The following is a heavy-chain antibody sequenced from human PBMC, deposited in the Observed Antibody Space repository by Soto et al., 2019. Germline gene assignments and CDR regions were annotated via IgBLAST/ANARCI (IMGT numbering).Heavy chain of an antibody. CDR3: ARHYYASGSYYHY. Sequence: CLRLSCAASGFPFDSYWIHWVRQAPGKGLVWVSRINSDGSSTTYADSVEGRFTISRDNAKNTLYLQMNSLRAEDTAVYYCARHYYASGSYYHYWGQGTLVTVSS. V-gene: IGHV3-74*01. CDR1: GFPFDSYW. CDR2: INSDGSST. J-gene: IGHJ4*02. D-gene: IGHD3-10*01.